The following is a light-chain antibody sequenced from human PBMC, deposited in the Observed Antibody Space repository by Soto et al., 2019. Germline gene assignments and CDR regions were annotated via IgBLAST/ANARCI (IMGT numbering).Light chain of an antibody. CDR3: RTWASSLSADV. Sequence: QSVLTQPPSVSAAPGQKVIISCSGSSSNIGNNYVSWYQRLPGTAPKLLIYDNNRRPSGIPDRFSGSKSRKSATLGITGLQTGDEADCYCRTWASSLSADVFGTGTKLTVL. CDR1: SSNIGNNY. V-gene: IGLV1-51*01. CDR2: DNN. J-gene: IGLJ1*01.